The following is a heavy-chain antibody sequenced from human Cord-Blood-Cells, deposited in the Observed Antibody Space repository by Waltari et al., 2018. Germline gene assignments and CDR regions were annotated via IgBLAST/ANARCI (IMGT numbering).Heavy chain of an antibody. D-gene: IGHD5-12*01. CDR3: ARGDNIYSGYEYYFDY. CDR1: GGSFSGYY. V-gene: IGHV4-34*01. CDR2: INQSGST. Sequence: QVQLQQWGAGLLKPSETLSLTCAVYGGSFSGYYWSWIRQPPGKGLEWIGEINQSGSTNYNPSLKSRVTISVDTSKNQFSLKLSSVTAADTAVYYCARGDNIYSGYEYYFDYWGQGTLVTVSS. J-gene: IGHJ4*02.